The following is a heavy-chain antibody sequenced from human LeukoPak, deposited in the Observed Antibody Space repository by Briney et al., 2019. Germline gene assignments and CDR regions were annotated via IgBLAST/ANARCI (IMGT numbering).Heavy chain of an antibody. CDR2: YYGGRT. CDR1: GDSISRYY. CDR3: ARFDHAPSYYYYYMDV. Sequence: SETLSLTCTVSGDSISRYYWSWIRQSPGKGLEWIGYYGGRTTYNPSLKSRVTMSVDTSKNQFSLKLTSVTAADTAVYYCARFDHAPSYYYYYMDVWGKGTTVTVPS. V-gene: IGHV4-59*01. D-gene: IGHD3-9*01. J-gene: IGHJ6*03.